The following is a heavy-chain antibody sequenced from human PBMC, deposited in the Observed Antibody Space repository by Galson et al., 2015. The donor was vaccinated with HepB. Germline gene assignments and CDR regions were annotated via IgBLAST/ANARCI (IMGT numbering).Heavy chain of an antibody. J-gene: IGHJ6*02. Sequence: ALRLSCAAAGFTFSSYSMNWVRQAPGKGLEGVSSISSSSSYVYYADSVKGRFTISRDNAKNSLYLQMNSLRAEDTAVYYCARVEGYGMDVWGQGTTVTVSS. V-gene: IGHV3-21*01. CDR1: GFTFSSYS. CDR3: ARVEGYGMDV. CDR2: ISSSSSYV.